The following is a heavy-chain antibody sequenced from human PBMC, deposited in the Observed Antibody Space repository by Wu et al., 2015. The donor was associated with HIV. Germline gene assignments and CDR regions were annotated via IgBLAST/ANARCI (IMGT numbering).Heavy chain of an antibody. CDR2: ISTYNGRT. V-gene: IGHV1-18*01. CDR3: AGEGAYSGSYPKTYYLDS. D-gene: IGHD1-26*01. J-gene: IGHJ4*02. CDR1: DHSLTNYG. Sequence: QVQLVQSGAELRKPGSSVRVSCKASDHSLTNYGITWVRQAPGQGLEWMGWISTYNGRTNYAQRFQGRLTVTADTATTTAYMELTSLTSADTAMYFCAGEGAYSGSYPKTYYLDSWGQGTLVTVSS.